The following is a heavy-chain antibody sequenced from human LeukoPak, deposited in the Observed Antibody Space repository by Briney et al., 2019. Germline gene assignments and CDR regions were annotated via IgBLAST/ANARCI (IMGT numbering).Heavy chain of an antibody. CDR1: GFTFSSYA. Sequence: PGGSLRLSCVASGFTFSSYAMSWVRQAPGKGLEWVSTISNSDDNTYYADSVKGRFTISRDNSKSTLYLRMISLTAEDTAIYYCAKATGNLGNWGQGTLVTVSS. CDR2: ISNSDDNT. D-gene: IGHD1-1*01. CDR3: AKATGNLGN. V-gene: IGHV3-23*01. J-gene: IGHJ4*02.